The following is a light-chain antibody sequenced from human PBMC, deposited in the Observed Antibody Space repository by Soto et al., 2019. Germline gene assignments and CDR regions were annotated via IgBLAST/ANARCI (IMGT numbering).Light chain of an antibody. Sequence: EIVLTQSAGTLSLSPGERATLSCRASQTVSRNFLAWYQQRPGQAPKLLISGASSRATGIPDRFSGSGSGTDFTLTISRLEAGDFALYSCQQYADSPGTFGQGTKLEIK. CDR3: QQYADSPGT. CDR2: GAS. J-gene: IGKJ2*02. CDR1: QTVSRNF. V-gene: IGKV3-20*01.